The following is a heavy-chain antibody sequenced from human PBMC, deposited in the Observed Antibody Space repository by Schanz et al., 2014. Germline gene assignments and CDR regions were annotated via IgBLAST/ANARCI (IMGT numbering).Heavy chain of an antibody. Sequence: QVQLQESGPGLVKPSQTLSLTCAVSGGSISSGGYTWSWIRQPPGKGLEWIGYIYYSGSTYYNPSLKSRVTISVDTAKTQFSLMLGSVTAADTAVYYCARVRPGFAIDPWGQGTLVTVSS. CDR3: ARVRPGFAIDP. V-gene: IGHV4-30-4*07. J-gene: IGHJ5*02. CDR1: GGSISSGGYT. CDR2: IYYSGST. D-gene: IGHD6-25*01.